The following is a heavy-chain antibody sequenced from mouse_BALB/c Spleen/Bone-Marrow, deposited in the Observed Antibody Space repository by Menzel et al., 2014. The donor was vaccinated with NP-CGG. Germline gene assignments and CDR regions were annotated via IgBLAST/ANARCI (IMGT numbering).Heavy chain of an antibody. CDR3: ARRDYSFAY. CDR1: GYAFTNXL. Sequence: VQLQQSGAELVRPGTSVKVSCKASGYAFTNXLXEWVKQRPGQGLEWIGVINPGSGGTNYNEKFKGKATLTADKSSSTAYMQLSSLTSDDSAVYFCARRDYSFAYWGQGTLVTVSA. D-gene: IGHD2-13*01. V-gene: IGHV1-54*01. J-gene: IGHJ3*01. CDR2: INPGSGGT.